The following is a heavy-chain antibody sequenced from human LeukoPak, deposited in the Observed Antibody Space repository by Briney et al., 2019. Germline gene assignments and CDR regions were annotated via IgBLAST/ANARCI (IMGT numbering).Heavy chain of an antibody. CDR1: GFTFSGYS. V-gene: IGHV3-21*01. Sequence: PGGSLRLSCAASGFTFSGYSMNWVRQAPGKGLEWVSSISSSSSYIYYADSVKGRFTISRDNAKNSLYLQMNSLRAEDTAVYYCARGPAGLFGVARSDVWGKGTTVTVSS. CDR2: ISSSSSYI. CDR3: ARGPAGLFGVARSDV. J-gene: IGHJ6*04. D-gene: IGHD3-3*01.